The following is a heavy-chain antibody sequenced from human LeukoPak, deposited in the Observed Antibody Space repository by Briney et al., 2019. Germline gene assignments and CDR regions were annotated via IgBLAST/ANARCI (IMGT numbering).Heavy chain of an antibody. CDR2: ISSSSSYI. Sequence: GGSLRLSCAASGFTFSSYSMNWVRQAPGKGLEWVSSISSSSSYIYYADSVKGRFTISRDNAKNSLYLQMNSLRAEDTAVYYCARELRHDYYDSSGLLDWGQATLVTVSS. J-gene: IGHJ4*02. V-gene: IGHV3-21*01. CDR1: GFTFSSYS. D-gene: IGHD3-22*01. CDR3: ARELRHDYYDSSGLLD.